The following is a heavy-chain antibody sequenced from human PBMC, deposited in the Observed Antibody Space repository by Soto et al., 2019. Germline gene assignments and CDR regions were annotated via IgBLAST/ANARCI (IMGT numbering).Heavy chain of an antibody. Sequence: TLSLTCTVSGGSISSGGHYWRWIRQHPGKGMEWIVYINCSGRTYYNPSLKSRVTISVNTSKNEFTLKLSFVTAADAAVYYWARDRQATSPGGYYYGMDVWGQGTTVTVSS. V-gene: IGHV4-31*03. D-gene: IGHD3-10*01. CDR3: ARDRQATSPGGYYYGMDV. CDR2: INCSGRT. J-gene: IGHJ6*02. CDR1: GGSISSGGHY.